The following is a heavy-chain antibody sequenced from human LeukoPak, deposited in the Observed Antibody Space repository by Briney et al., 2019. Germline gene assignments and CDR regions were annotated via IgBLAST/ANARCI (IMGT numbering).Heavy chain of an antibody. V-gene: IGHV4-39*07. Sequence: SETLSLTCTVSGASIINSNYYWGWIRQPPGKGPEWIGSFHYTGSTSYNPSLKSRVTIPVDTSENQLSLRLTSVTAADTAVYYCAKYQVATMEDYWGQGTLVTVSS. CDR2: FHYTGST. CDR1: GASIINSNYY. CDR3: AKYQVATMEDY. J-gene: IGHJ4*02. D-gene: IGHD5-12*01.